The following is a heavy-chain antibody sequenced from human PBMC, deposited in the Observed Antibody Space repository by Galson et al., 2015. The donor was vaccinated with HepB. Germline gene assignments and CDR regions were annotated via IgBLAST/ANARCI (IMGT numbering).Heavy chain of an antibody. D-gene: IGHD1-26*01. CDR1: GFTFSSYV. V-gene: IGHV3-23*01. J-gene: IGHJ4*02. CDR2: IGVSADST. Sequence: SLRLSCAASGFTFSSYVVRWVRQAPGKGLEWVSSIGVSADSTYYADSVKGRFTISRDNSKNTLYLQMNSLRAEDTAVYYCAKAANYYGPSDYWGQGTLVTVSS. CDR3: AKAANYYGPSDY.